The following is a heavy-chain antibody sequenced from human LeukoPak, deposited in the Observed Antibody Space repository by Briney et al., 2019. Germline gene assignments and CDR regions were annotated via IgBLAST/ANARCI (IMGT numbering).Heavy chain of an antibody. CDR2: ISGSGGST. Sequence: GGSLRLSCAASGFTFSIYAMSWVSQAPGRGLEWVSAISGSGGSTYYADSVKGRFTISRDNSKNTLYLQMNSLRAEDTAVYYCAKDWITVTDYFDYWGQGTLVTVSS. V-gene: IGHV3-23*01. CDR1: GFTFSIYA. CDR3: AKDWITVTDYFDY. J-gene: IGHJ4*02. D-gene: IGHD3-16*01.